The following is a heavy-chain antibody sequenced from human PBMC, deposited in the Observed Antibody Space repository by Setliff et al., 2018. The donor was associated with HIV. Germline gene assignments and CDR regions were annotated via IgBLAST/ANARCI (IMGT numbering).Heavy chain of an antibody. CDR2: IYTSGST. CDR3: ARHGAFYYYYYMDV. CDR1: GGSISSGSYY. V-gene: IGHV4-61*09. Sequence: KTSETLSLTCTVSGGSISSGSYYWSWIRQPAGKGLEWIGHIYTSGSTNYNPSLKSRVTISADTSENQFSLKLRSVTAADTAVYYCARHGAFYYYYYMDVWGKGTTVTVSS. J-gene: IGHJ6*03.